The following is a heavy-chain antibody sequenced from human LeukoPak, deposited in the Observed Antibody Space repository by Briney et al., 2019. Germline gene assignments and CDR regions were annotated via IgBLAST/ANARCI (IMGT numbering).Heavy chain of an antibody. CDR2: LSYDGSNK. CDR3: AKVRYCSGGSCYGGFDY. CDR1: GFTFSSYG. V-gene: IGHV3-30*18. D-gene: IGHD2-15*01. Sequence: GGSLRLSCAASGFTFSSYGMHWVRQAPGKGLEWVAVLSYDGSNKYYADSVKGRFTISRDNSKNTLYLQMNSLRAEDTAVYYCAKVRYCSGGSCYGGFDYWGQGTLVTVSS. J-gene: IGHJ4*02.